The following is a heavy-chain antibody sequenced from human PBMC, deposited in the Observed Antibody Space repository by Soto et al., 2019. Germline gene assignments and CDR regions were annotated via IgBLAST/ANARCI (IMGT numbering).Heavy chain of an antibody. D-gene: IGHD3-9*01. V-gene: IGHV4-30-2*02. J-gene: IGHJ3*02. CDR3: ARLTYYDILTGYYRAIVNAFDI. CDR2: IYHSGST. Sequence: SDTLSLTCAVSGGSISSGGYSWSWIRQPPGKGLEWIGYIYHSGSTYYNPSLKSRVTISVDRSKNQFSLKLSSVTAADTAVYYCARLTYYDILTGYYRAIVNAFDIWGQGTMVTVSS. CDR1: GGSISSGGYS.